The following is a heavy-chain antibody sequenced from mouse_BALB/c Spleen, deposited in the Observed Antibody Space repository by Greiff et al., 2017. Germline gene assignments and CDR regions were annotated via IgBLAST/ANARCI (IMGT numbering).Heavy chain of an antibody. V-gene: IGHV2-6-2*01. CDR2: IWSDGST. D-gene: IGHD4-1*01. CDR1: GFSLTSYG. Sequence: QVQLKESGPDLVAPSQSLSITCTVSGFSLTSYGVHWVRQPPGKGLEWLVVIWSDGSTTYNSALKSRLSISKDNSKSQVFLKMNSLQTDDTAMYYCSRHSLGKYYAMDYWGQGTSVTVCS. CDR3: SRHSLGKYYAMDY. J-gene: IGHJ4*01.